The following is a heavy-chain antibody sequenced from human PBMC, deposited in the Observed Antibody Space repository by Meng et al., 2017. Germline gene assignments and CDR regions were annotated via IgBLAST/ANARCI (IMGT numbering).Heavy chain of an antibody. D-gene: IGHD2-21*02. CDR3: AHRRGDSREGWFDP. V-gene: IGHV2-5*02. CDR2: IYWDDYK. Sequence: QIPWKESCPTPVQPPQNLTMTCTLSGFALSTSGVGVCWIRQPPGKALEWLALIYWDDYKRYSPSLKSRLTITKDTSKNQVVLTMTNMDPVDTATYYCAHRRGDSREGWFDPWGQGTLVTVSS. CDR1: GFALSTSGVG. J-gene: IGHJ5*02.